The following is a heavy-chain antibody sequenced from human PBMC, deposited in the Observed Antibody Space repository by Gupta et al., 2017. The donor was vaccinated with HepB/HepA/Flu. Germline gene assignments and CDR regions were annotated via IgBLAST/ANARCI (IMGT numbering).Heavy chain of an antibody. Sequence: GAEVKKPGASVKVSCKASGYTFTGYYMHWVRLAPGQGLEWMGWINPNSGGTNYAQKFQGRVTMTRDTSSSTAYMELSRLRSDDTAVYYCAWDSRGYYYERDYYYYMDVWGKGTTVTVSS. D-gene: IGHD3-22*01. CDR2: INPNSGGT. CDR3: AWDSRGYYYERDYYYYMDV. CDR1: GYTFTGYY. J-gene: IGHJ6*03. V-gene: IGHV1-2*02.